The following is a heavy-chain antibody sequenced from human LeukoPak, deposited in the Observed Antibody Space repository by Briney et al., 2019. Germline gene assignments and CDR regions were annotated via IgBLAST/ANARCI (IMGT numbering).Heavy chain of an antibody. Sequence: ASETLSLTCTVSGGSISSYYWSWIRQPPGKGREWIGYIYYSGSTNYNPSLKSRVAISVDTSKNQFSLKLSSVTAADTAVYYCARGAYYDSSDAFDIWGQGTMVTVSS. J-gene: IGHJ3*02. CDR1: GGSISSYY. V-gene: IGHV4-59*01. D-gene: IGHD3-22*01. CDR2: IYYSGST. CDR3: ARGAYYDSSDAFDI.